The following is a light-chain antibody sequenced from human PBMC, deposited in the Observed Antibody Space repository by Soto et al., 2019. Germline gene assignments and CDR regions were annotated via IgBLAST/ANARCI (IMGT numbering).Light chain of an antibody. Sequence: ELVFTQSPGTLSLSPGERATLSFRASQSVSSSYLAWYQQKPGQAPRLLIYGASSRATGIPDRFSGSGSGTDFTLTISRLEPEDFAVYYCQQYGSSLITFGQGTRLEIK. CDR1: QSVSSSY. V-gene: IGKV3-20*01. J-gene: IGKJ5*01. CDR3: QQYGSSLIT. CDR2: GAS.